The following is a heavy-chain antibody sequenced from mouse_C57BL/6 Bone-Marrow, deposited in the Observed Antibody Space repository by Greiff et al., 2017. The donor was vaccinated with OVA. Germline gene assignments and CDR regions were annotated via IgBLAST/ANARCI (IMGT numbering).Heavy chain of an antibody. Sequence: QVQLQQPGAELVKPGASVKVSCKASGYTFTTYPIEWMKQNHGKSLEWIGNFHPYNDDTKYNEKFKGKATLTVEKSSSTVYLELSRLTSDDSAVYYCARGGYGSSYDYFDYWGQGTTLTVSS. CDR1: GYTFTTYP. CDR2: FHPYNDDT. D-gene: IGHD1-1*01. CDR3: ARGGYGSSYDYFDY. J-gene: IGHJ2*01. V-gene: IGHV1-47*01.